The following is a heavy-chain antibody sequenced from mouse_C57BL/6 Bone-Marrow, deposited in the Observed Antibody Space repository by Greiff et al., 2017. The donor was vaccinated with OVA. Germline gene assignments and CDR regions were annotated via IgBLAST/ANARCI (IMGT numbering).Heavy chain of an antibody. D-gene: IGHD2-1*01. CDR1: GFNIEDDY. Sequence: VQLQQSGAELVRPGASVKLSCTASGFNIEDDYMHWVKQRPEQGLEWIGWIDPENGDTEYASKFQGKATITADTSSNTAYLQLSSLTSEDTAVYYCTSYGNYLFAYWGQGTLVTVSA. CDR2: IDPENGDT. CDR3: TSYGNYLFAY. J-gene: IGHJ3*01. V-gene: IGHV14-4*01.